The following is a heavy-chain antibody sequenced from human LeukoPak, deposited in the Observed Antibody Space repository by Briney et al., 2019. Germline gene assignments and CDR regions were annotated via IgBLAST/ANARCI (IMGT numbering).Heavy chain of an antibody. CDR3: ARDKKSGESSEIDY. CDR1: GFTFSNYW. V-gene: IGHV3-74*03. D-gene: IGHD3-10*01. Sequence: GGSLRLSCAASGFTFSNYWVHWVRQAPGKELVWVSRINRDGSTTKYADSVKGRFTVSRDNAKNTVNLQMNSLRAEDTAVYYCARDKKSGESSEIDYWGQGTLVTVSS. CDR2: INRDGSTT. J-gene: IGHJ4*02.